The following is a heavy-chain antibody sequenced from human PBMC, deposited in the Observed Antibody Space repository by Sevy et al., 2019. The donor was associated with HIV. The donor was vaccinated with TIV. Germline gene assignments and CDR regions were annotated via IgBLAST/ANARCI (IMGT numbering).Heavy chain of an antibody. CDR1: GFTFSSYA. Sequence: GGSLRLSCAASGFTFSSYAMHWVRQAPGKGLQWVAVISYDGSKKFYADSVKGRFTISRDNSKNTLYLQMNSLRPEDTAVSYCARGPGLDGYTYDWEVDYWGQGTLVTVSS. V-gene: IGHV3-30-3*01. CDR2: ISYDGSKK. D-gene: IGHD5-18*01. CDR3: ARGPGLDGYTYDWEVDY. J-gene: IGHJ4*02.